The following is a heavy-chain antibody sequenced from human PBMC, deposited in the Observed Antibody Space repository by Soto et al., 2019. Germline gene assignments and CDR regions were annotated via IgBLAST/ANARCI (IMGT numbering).Heavy chain of an antibody. CDR1: GFTVSNNY. Sequence: EVQLVESGGGLVQPGGSLRLSCAASGFTVSNNYINWVRQAPGKGLEWVSVIYSGGSTYYADSVKGRFTISRANSKNTLYLQRNSLSAEDAAVYYCPRGGHPTPTRFDPWGQGTLVTVSS. CDR3: PRGGHPTPTRFDP. CDR2: IYSGGST. V-gene: IGHV3-66*01. D-gene: IGHD2-15*01. J-gene: IGHJ5*02.